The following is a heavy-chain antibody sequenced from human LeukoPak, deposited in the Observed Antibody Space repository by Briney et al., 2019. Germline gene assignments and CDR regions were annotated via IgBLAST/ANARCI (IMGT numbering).Heavy chain of an antibody. V-gene: IGHV4-4*02. Sequence: SETLSLTCAVSGGSISTSYWWSWVRQPPGKGLEWIGEIYHSGSTNYNSSFKSRVTISVDKSKNQFSLKLSSVTAADTAVYYCARGGTGSYCPFEYWGQGTLVTVSS. CDR2: IYHSGST. CDR1: GGSISTSYW. D-gene: IGHD3-10*01. CDR3: ARGGTGSYCPFEY. J-gene: IGHJ4*02.